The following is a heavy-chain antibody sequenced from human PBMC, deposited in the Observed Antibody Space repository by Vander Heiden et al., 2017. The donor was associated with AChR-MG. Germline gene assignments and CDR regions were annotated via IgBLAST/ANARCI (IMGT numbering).Heavy chain of an antibody. CDR3: ARAGRGSYGAYGMDV. D-gene: IGHD5-18*01. J-gene: IGHJ6*02. CDR1: EFSFSSSS. Sequence: EVQLVESGGGLVQPGGSLRLSCAASEFSFSSSSMNWVRQAPGKGLEWVSYISSSSSTIYYADSVKGRFTISRDNAKNSLYLQMNSLRDEDTAAYYCARAGRGSYGAYGMDVWGQGTTVTVSS. CDR2: ISSSSSTI. V-gene: IGHV3-48*02.